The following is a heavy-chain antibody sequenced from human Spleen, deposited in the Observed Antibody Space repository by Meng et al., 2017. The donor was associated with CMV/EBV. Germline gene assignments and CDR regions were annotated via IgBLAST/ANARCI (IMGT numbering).Heavy chain of an antibody. CDR2: ISAYNGNT. Sequence: ASVKVSCKASGYTFTSYGISWVRQAPGQGLEWMGWISAYNGNTNYVQKLQGRVTMTTDTSTSTAYMELRSLRSDDTAVYYCARDRGSTIFGVVILPSNWGQGTLVTVSS. J-gene: IGHJ4*02. CDR1: GYTFTSYG. CDR3: ARDRGSTIFGVVILPSN. V-gene: IGHV1-18*01. D-gene: IGHD3-3*01.